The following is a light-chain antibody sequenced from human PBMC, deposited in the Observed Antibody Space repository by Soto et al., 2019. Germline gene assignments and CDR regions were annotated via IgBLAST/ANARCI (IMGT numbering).Light chain of an antibody. CDR2: EVS. J-gene: IGLJ3*02. V-gene: IGLV2-14*01. CDR1: SSDVGGYNY. CDR3: SSYTSSSTWV. Sequence: QSALTQPASVSGSPGQSITISCTGTSSDVGGYNYVSWYQQHPGKAPKLMIYEVSNRPSRVSNRFSGSKAGNTASLTISGTQAEDEADYYCSSYTSSSTWVFGGGTKLTVL.